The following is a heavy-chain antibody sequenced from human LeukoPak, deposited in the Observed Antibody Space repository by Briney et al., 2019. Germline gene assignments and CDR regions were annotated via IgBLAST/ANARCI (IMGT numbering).Heavy chain of an antibody. Sequence: GGSLRLSCAASGFTFNSYSMHWVRQAPGKGLEWVANIKHDGSEKYYLDSVKGRFTISRDNAKNSLYPQMNSLRAEDTAVYYCAELGITMIGGVWGKGTAVTISS. V-gene: IGHV3-7*01. CDR1: GFTFNSYS. J-gene: IGHJ6*04. CDR2: IKHDGSEK. D-gene: IGHD3-10*02. CDR3: AELGITMIGGV.